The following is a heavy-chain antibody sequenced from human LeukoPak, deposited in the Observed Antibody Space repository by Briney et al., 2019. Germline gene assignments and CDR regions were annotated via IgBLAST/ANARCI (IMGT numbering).Heavy chain of an antibody. CDR3: ARSYSNHLFGMDV. CDR1: GFIVSSYY. V-gene: IGHV3-66*01. D-gene: IGHD4-11*01. CDR2: IYSGGST. J-gene: IGHJ6*02. Sequence: GGSLRLSCAASGFIVSSYYVTWVRQAPGKGLEWVSVIYSGGSTYYADSVKGRVAISRDNSKNTVFLQMNSVRAEDTAVYYCARSYSNHLFGMDVWGQGTTVTVSS.